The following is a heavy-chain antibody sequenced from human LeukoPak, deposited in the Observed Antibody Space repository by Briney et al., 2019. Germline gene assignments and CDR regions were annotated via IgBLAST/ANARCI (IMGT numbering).Heavy chain of an antibody. CDR1: GYTFTSYY. CDR2: INPSGGST. D-gene: IGHD5-12*01. CDR3: ARDKFDSGYDWDFDY. J-gene: IGHJ4*02. V-gene: IGHV1-46*01. Sequence: ASVKVSCKASGYTFTSYYMHWVRKAPGQGLEWMGIINPSGGSTSYAQKFQGRVTMTRDTSTSTVYMELSSLRSEDTAVYYCARDKFDSGYDWDFDYWGQGTLVTVSS.